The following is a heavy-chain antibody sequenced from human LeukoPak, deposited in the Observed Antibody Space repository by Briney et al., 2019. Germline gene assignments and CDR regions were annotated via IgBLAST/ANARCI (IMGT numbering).Heavy chain of an antibody. J-gene: IGHJ6*02. V-gene: IGHV5-51*01. CDR1: GYSFTSYW. CDR3: ARSDYDFWSGYPGGHYGMDV. D-gene: IGHD3-3*01. CDR2: IYPGDSDT. Sequence: GESLKISCKGSGYSFTSYWIGWVRQMPGKGLEWMGIIYPGDSDTRYSPSFQGQVTISADKSISTAYLQWSSLKASDTAMYYCARSDYDFWSGYPGGHYGMDVWGQGTTVTVSS.